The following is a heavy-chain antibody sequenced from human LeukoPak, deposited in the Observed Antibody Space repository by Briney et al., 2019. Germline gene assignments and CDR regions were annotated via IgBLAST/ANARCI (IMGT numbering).Heavy chain of an antibody. CDR3: ARDPGEQTPHYTRV. CDR1: GYSFTDLF. Sequence: GASVTVSCKTSGYSFTDLFIRWVRQAPGQGPEWMGMINPRGGGTSYSKKLRDRVTMTTDTPTTTVYMGLSSLTSDDTAVYYCARDPGEQTPHYTRVWSEGSLVTVSP. V-gene: IGHV1-46*01. J-gene: IGHJ4*02. D-gene: IGHD1-26*01. CDR2: INPRGGGT.